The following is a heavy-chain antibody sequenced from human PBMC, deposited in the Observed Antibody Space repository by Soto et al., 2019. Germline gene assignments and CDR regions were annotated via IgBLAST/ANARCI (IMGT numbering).Heavy chain of an antibody. Sequence: VQLLESGGGLVQPGGSLRLSCAASGFTFSSYAMSWVRQAPGKGLEWVSAISGSGGSTYYADSVKGRFTISRDNSKNTLYLQMNGRGAEETAVYYCAKGGRGGMITFGGVIVGFDYWGQGTLVTVSS. CDR2: ISGSGGST. D-gene: IGHD3-16*02. CDR3: AKGGRGGMITFGGVIVGFDY. V-gene: IGHV3-23*01. J-gene: IGHJ4*02. CDR1: GFTFSSYA.